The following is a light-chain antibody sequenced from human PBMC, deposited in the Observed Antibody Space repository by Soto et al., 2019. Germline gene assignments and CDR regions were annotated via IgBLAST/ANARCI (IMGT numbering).Light chain of an antibody. J-gene: IGKJ2*01. CDR2: KVF. CDR3: MQATQFPYT. CDR1: QSLVHRDGNTY. Sequence: IVMTQTPLSSPVTLGQSASISCRSSQSLVHRDGNTYLSWIQQRPGQPPRLLIYKVFNRFSGAPDRFSGSGAGTDFTLRISRVDSDDVGLYYCMQATQFPYTFGQGTKLEIK. V-gene: IGKV2-24*01.